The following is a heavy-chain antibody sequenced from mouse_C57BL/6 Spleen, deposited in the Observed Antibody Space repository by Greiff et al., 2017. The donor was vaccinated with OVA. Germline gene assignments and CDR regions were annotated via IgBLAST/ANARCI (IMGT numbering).Heavy chain of an antibody. Sequence: EVQLQQSGPELVKPGASVKMSCKASGYTFTDYNMHWVKQSHGKSLEWIGYINPNNGGTSYNQKFKGKATLTVNKSSSTAYMELRSLTSEYSAVYYCASADYGSSYVWAYWGQGTLVTVSA. CDR1: GYTFTDYN. CDR3: ASADYGSSYVWAY. D-gene: IGHD1-1*01. J-gene: IGHJ3*01. V-gene: IGHV1-22*01. CDR2: INPNNGGT.